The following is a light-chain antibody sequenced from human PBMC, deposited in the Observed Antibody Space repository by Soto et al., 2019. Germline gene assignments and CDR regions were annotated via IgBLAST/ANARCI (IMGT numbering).Light chain of an antibody. V-gene: IGLV2-14*01. Sequence: QSALTQPASVSGSPGQSITISCTGTSSDVGGYDYVSWYQLHPGKAPKLMVFEVSNRPSGVSYRFSGSKSGNTASLTTSGLQAEDEADYFCSSYSISTAYLFGTGTKVHRP. CDR1: SSDVGGYDY. J-gene: IGLJ1*01. CDR2: EVS. CDR3: SSYSISTAYL.